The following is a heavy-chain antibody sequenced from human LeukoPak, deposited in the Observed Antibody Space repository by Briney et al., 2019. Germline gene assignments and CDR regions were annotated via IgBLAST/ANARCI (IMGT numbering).Heavy chain of an antibody. J-gene: IGHJ4*02. CDR3: TRGPPDGSGNYYPGDF. V-gene: IGHV3-23*01. CDR2: IVGSGSTT. CDR1: EFTFRSHV. Sequence: GGSLRLSCAASEFTFRSHVMSRVRQAPGKGLEWVSAIVGSGSTTNYADSVKGRFTISRDNAKNTLYLQMNSLRVEDTAVYYCTRGPPDGSGNYYPGDFWGQGTLVTVSS. D-gene: IGHD3-10*01.